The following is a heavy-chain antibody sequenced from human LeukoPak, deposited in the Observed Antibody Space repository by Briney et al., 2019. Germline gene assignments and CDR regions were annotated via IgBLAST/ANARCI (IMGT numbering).Heavy chain of an antibody. V-gene: IGHV3-23*01. CDR1: GFTFSTYG. CDR2: ISGSGGST. D-gene: IGHD2-15*01. Sequence: GGSPRLSCAASGFTFSTYGMSWVRQAPGKGLEWVSGISGSGGSTYYADSVKGRFTISRDNAKNSLYLQMNSLRAEDTAVYYCARDRCSGGSCYFFDYWGQGTLVTVSS. CDR3: ARDRCSGGSCYFFDY. J-gene: IGHJ4*02.